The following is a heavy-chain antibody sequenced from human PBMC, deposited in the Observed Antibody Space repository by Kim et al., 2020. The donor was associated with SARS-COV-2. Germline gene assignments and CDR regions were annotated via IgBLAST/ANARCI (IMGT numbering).Heavy chain of an antibody. J-gene: IGHJ4*02. CDR1: GFTFSNHV. V-gene: IGHV3-23*01. CDR3: VTRQLVFDN. Sequence: GGSLRLSCAASGFTFSNHVLSWVRQAPGKGLEWVSDISGSGVSTYYADSVKGRFIIARDSSKSTLYLQMNSLRAEDTAVYYCVTRQLVFDNWGQGTLVTVSS. CDR2: ISGSGVST. D-gene: IGHD1-1*01.